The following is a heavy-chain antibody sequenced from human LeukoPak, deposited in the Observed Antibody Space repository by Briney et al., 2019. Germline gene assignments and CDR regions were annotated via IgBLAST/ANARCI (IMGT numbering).Heavy chain of an antibody. J-gene: IGHJ4*02. CDR1: GGSISSYY. Sequence: TSETLSLTCTVSGGSISSYYWSWIRQPPGKGLEWIGYVYYSGSTYYNPSLKSRVTISVNTSKNQFSLKLSSVTAADTAVYYCARQSSGWSYYFDYWGQGTLVTVSS. D-gene: IGHD6-19*01. CDR3: ARQSSGWSYYFDY. CDR2: VYYSGST. V-gene: IGHV4-59*08.